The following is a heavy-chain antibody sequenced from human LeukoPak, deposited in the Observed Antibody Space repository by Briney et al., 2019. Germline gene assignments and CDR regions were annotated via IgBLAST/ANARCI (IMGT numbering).Heavy chain of an antibody. J-gene: IGHJ5*02. Sequence: SETLSLTCTVSGGSVSSYFWSWIRQPPGKGLEWIGYIYNNGNNNYNPSLKSRISISVDASKNQISLKLSSVTAADTALYYCARYSWSASTPGSWFDPWGQGTLVTVSS. CDR2: IYNNGNN. CDR3: ARYSWSASTPGSWFDP. V-gene: IGHV4-59*08. D-gene: IGHD2-15*01. CDR1: GGSVSSYF.